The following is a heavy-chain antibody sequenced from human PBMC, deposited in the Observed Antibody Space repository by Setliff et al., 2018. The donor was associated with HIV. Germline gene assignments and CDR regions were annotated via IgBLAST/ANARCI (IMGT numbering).Heavy chain of an antibody. V-gene: IGHV4-61*01. CDR3: ASEAWTSYRSSSGYYYYYMDV. CDR1: GDSVSSASYY. J-gene: IGHJ6*03. D-gene: IGHD6-6*01. CDR2: IYYSGTT. Sequence: SETLSLTCTVSGDSVSSASYYWSWIRQPPGKGLEGIGYIYYSGTTKYNPSLKSRVTISVDTSKNQFSLKLSSVTAADTAVYYCASEAWTSYRSSSGYYYYYMDVWGKGTTVTVSS.